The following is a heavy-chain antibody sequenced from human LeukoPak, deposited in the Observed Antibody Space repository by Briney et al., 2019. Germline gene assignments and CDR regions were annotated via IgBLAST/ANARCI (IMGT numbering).Heavy chain of an antibody. CDR1: GFTFSRYA. Sequence: GGSLRLSCAASGFTFSRYAMNWVRQAPGKGLEWVSSISISSNYIYYPDSMKGRFTISRDNARNSLYLQVNSLRAEDTAVYYCARGSRLGVVGRDAFDIWGQGTMVTVSS. CDR3: ARGSRLGVVGRDAFDI. CDR2: ISISSNYI. D-gene: IGHD3-3*01. V-gene: IGHV3-21*01. J-gene: IGHJ3*02.